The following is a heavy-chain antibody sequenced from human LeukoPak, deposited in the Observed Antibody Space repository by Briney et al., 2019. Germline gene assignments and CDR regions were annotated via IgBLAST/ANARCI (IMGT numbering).Heavy chain of an antibody. CDR2: IRYDGSNK. J-gene: IGHJ4*02. CDR1: GFTFSSYG. Sequence: VQPGGSLRLSCAASGFTFSSYGMHWVRQAPGKGLEWVAFIRYDGSNKYYSDSVKGRFTVSRDNAKNSLFLQMNSLRAEDTAVYYCATAPTEDGDGSSPGYWGQGTLVTVSS. CDR3: ATAPTEDGDGSSPGY. D-gene: IGHD4-17*01. V-gene: IGHV3-30*02.